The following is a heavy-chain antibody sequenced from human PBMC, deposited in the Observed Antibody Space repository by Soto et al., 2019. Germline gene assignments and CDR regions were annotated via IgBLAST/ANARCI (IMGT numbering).Heavy chain of an antibody. J-gene: IGHJ5*02. CDR2: ISAYNGNT. V-gene: IGHV1-18*01. D-gene: IGHD5-12*01. Sequence: QVQLVQSGAEVKKPGASVKVSCKASGYTFTSYSISWVRQAPGQGLERMGWISAYNGNTNYAQKLQGRVTMTTDTCTSTAYMELRSLRSDGTAVYYCARGGRWLRLNNWFDPWGQGTLVTVSS. CDR1: GYTFTSYS. CDR3: ARGGRWLRLNNWFDP.